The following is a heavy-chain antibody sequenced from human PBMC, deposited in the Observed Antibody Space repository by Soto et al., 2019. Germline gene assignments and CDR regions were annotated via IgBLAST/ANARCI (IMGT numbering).Heavy chain of an antibody. CDR1: GFTFSDYY. CDR2: ISSGGQGI. J-gene: IGHJ6*02. Sequence: QLQLVESGGGLVQPGGSLRLSCAASGFTFSDYYMSWIRQAPGKGLEWLSSISSGGQGIYYADSLKGKFTISRDNAKNSLYLPMNILRAEDTAIYYCARVVPRKYDNTWYYGLDVWGQGTTVTVS. V-gene: IGHV3-11*01. D-gene: IGHD1-1*01. CDR3: ARVVPRKYDNTWYYGLDV.